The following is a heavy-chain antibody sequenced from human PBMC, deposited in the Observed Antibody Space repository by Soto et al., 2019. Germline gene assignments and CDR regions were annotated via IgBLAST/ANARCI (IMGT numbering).Heavy chain of an antibody. Sequence: PSETLSLTCAVNGGSFSGYYWTWIRQPPGKGLEWIGEVNHSGSSNYNPSLKSRVTISLDTSRKQFSLKMSSVTAADTAVYYCAPGKQADGPKWDSDWGQGTLVTVSS. D-gene: IGHD6-13*01. V-gene: IGHV4-34*01. CDR2: VNHSGSS. CDR1: GGSFSGYY. CDR3: APGKQADGPKWDSD. J-gene: IGHJ4*01.